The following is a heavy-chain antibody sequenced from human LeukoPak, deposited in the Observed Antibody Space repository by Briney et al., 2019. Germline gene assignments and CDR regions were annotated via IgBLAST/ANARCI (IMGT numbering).Heavy chain of an antibody. Sequence: GGSLRLSCSTSGFTFRTFAMSWVHQAPGKGLEWVSSIGGGDTYYADSVKGRFIISRDDSRSTVDLQMSSLRAEDTAVYYCAKDGQSFNSMYDYFDSWGPGTLVTVSS. D-gene: IGHD2-8*01. CDR3: AKDGQSFNSMYDYFDS. CDR2: IGGGDT. V-gene: IGHV3-23*01. J-gene: IGHJ4*02. CDR1: GFTFRTFA.